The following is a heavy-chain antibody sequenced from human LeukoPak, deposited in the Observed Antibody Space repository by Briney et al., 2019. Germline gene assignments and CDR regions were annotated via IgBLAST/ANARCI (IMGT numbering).Heavy chain of an antibody. CDR2: INQDGSQR. Sequence: PGGSLRLSCAVSGFTLSSHWMSWVRQAPGKGLEWVANINQDGSQRYYVDSAKGRFTISRDNAKNSLYLQMDSLRVEDTAVYYCARDGFDAGIYFDYWGQGALVTVSS. D-gene: IGHD3-9*01. J-gene: IGHJ4*02. V-gene: IGHV3-7*01. CDR1: GFTLSSHW. CDR3: ARDGFDAGIYFDY.